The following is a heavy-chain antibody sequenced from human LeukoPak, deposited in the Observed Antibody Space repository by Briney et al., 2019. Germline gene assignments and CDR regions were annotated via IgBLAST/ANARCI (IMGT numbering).Heavy chain of an antibody. V-gene: IGHV4-59*01. Sequence: SETLSLTCAVSGGSISSYYWSWIRQPPGKGLEWIGYIYYSGSNNYNPSLKSRVTISVDTAKTQFSQKLSSVTAAETAVYYCARVHSSSWFYYFDYWGQGTLVTVSS. J-gene: IGHJ4*02. CDR1: GGSISSYY. CDR3: ARVHSSSWFYYFDY. D-gene: IGHD6-13*01. CDR2: IYYSGSN.